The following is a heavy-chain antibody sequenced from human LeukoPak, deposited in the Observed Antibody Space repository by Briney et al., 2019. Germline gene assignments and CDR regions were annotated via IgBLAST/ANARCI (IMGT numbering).Heavy chain of an antibody. CDR2: IKQDGSEK. Sequence: GGSLRLSCAASGFTFSSYEMNWVRQAPGKGLEWVANIKQDGSEKYYVNSVRGRFSISRDNAKNSLYLQMNSLRAEDTAVYYCAREHCSSSSCHLDYWGQGTLVTVSS. J-gene: IGHJ4*02. CDR1: GFTFSSYE. D-gene: IGHD2-2*01. CDR3: AREHCSSSSCHLDY. V-gene: IGHV3-7*01.